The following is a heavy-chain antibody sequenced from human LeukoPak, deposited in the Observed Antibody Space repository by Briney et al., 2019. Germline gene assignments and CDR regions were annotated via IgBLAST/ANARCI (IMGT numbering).Heavy chain of an antibody. CDR2: IYYSGST. V-gene: IGHV4-30-4*01. D-gene: IGHD3-22*01. J-gene: IGHJ5*02. CDR1: GGSISSGDYY. CDR3: AREREDYYDSSGYKT. Sequence: SRTLSLTCTVSGGSISSGDYYWSWIRQPPGKGLEWIGYIYYSGSTYYNPSLKSRVTISVDTSKNQFSLKLRSVTAADTAVYYCAREREDYYDSSGYKTWGQGTLVTVSS.